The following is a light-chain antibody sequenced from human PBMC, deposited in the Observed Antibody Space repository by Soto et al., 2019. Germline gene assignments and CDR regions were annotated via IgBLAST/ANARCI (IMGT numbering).Light chain of an antibody. V-gene: IGKV3-20*01. Sequence: EIVLTQSPGTLSLSPGDRATLSCRASQSVSRSYLGWYQQNRGQAPRILIYGASRRATGIPDRFRGSGSGTDFNLTISRLETEDSAVYECQQYGNSTWTFGQGTKVDIK. CDR1: QSVSRSY. J-gene: IGKJ1*01. CDR3: QQYGNSTWT. CDR2: GAS.